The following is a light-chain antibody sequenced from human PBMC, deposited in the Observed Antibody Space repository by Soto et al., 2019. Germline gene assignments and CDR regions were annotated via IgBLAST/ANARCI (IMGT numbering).Light chain of an antibody. CDR3: QQYGSSPPYT. CDR1: QSVSNNY. Sequence: EVVLTQSPGTLSLSPGERATLSCRASQSVSNNYFAWYQQKPGQAPRLLIFGSSDRATGIPDRFSGSGSGKDYTLTISRMEPEDFAVYYCQQYGSSPPYTFGQWTMLEIK. J-gene: IGKJ2*01. CDR2: GSS. V-gene: IGKV3-20*01.